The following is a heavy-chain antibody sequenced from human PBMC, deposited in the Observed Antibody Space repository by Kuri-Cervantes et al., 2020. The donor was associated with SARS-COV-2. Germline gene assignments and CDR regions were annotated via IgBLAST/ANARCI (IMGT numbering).Heavy chain of an antibody. CDR3: ARDGSRYSTSSFNYYYYMDV. J-gene: IGHJ6*03. CDR1: GFTFSSYS. Sequence: GESLKIYCAASGFTFSSYSMNWVRQAPGKGLEWVSFISNSSNYIYYADSLKGRFTISRDNAKNSLYLQMNSPSAEDTAVYYCARDGSRYSTSSFNYYYYMDVWGKGTTVTVSS. D-gene: IGHD6-6*01. V-gene: IGHV3-21*01. CDR2: ISNSSNYI.